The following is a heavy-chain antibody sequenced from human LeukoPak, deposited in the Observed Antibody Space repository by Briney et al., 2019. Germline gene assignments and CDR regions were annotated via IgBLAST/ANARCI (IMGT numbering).Heavy chain of an antibody. Sequence: SETLSLTCTVYGGSFSGYYWSWIRQPPGRGLEWIGEINHSGSINYNPSLKSRVTISVDTSKNQFSLKLSSVTAADTAVYYCARRMVGATDAFDIWGQGTMVTVSS. J-gene: IGHJ3*02. D-gene: IGHD1-26*01. CDR1: GGSFSGYY. V-gene: IGHV4-34*01. CDR2: INHSGSI. CDR3: ARRMVGATDAFDI.